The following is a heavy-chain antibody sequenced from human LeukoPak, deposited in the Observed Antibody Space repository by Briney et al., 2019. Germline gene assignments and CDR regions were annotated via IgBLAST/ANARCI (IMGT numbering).Heavy chain of an antibody. V-gene: IGHV4-59*11. CDR1: GGSISSHY. CDR2: INYSGGT. CDR3: ARGIFGVVRHYYFDY. D-gene: IGHD3-3*01. J-gene: IGHJ4*02. Sequence: PSETLSLTCTVSGGSISSHYWSWIRQPPGKGLEWIGYINYSGGTNYNPSLKSRVTISVDTSKIQFSLKLTSVTAADTAVYYCARGIFGVVRHYYFDYWGQGTLVTVSS.